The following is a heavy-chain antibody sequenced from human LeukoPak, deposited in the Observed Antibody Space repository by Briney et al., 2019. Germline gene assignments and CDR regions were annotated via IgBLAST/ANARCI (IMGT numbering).Heavy chain of an antibody. D-gene: IGHD1-14*01. CDR3: ARGVEPLAANTLAY. CDR2: MFPDGRT. V-gene: IGHV3-53*01. Sequence: GGSLRLSCAISGFSVNDNYMSWVRQAPGKGLQWVSVMFPDGRTYYADSVQGRFTISRDNSKNTLYLEMNSLSPDDTAVYYCARGVEPLAANTLAYWGQGTLVTVSS. CDR1: GFSVNDNY. J-gene: IGHJ4*02.